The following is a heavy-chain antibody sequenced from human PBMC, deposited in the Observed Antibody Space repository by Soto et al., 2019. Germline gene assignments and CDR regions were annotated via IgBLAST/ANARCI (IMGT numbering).Heavy chain of an antibody. CDR3: ARDKDSSSSPYYYYYGMDV. J-gene: IGHJ6*02. CDR2: IWYDGSNK. V-gene: IGHV3-33*01. D-gene: IGHD6-6*01. CDR1: GFTFSSYG. Sequence: PGGSLRLSYAASGFTFSSYGMHWVRQAPGKGLEWVAVIWYDGSNKYYADSVKGRFTISRDNSKNTLYLQMNSLRAEDTAVYYCARDKDSSSSPYYYYYGMDVWGQGTTVTVSS.